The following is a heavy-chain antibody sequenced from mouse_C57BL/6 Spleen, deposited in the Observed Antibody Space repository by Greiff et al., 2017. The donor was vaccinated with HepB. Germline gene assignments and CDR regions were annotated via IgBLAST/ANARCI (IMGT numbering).Heavy chain of an antibody. D-gene: IGHD1-1*01. CDR3: ARITTVVEGYAMDY. CDR2: IYPGSGST. V-gene: IGHV1-55*01. J-gene: IGHJ4*01. CDR1: GYTFTSYW. Sequence: VKLQQPGAELVKPGASVKMSCKASGYTFTSYWITWVKQRPGQGLEWIGDIYPGSGSTNYNEKFKSKATLTVDTSSSTAYMQLSSLTSEDSAVYYCARITTVVEGYAMDYWGQGTSVTVSS.